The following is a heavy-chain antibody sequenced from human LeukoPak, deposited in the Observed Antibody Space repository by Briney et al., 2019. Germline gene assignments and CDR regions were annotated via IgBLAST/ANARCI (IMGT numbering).Heavy chain of an antibody. V-gene: IGHV3-23*01. J-gene: IGHJ3*02. CDR1: GFTFSSYA. D-gene: IGHD1-1*01. Sequence: PGGSLRLSCAASGFTFSSYAMSWVRQAPGKGREGVSAISGSGGSTYYADSVKGRFTISRDNCKNTLHLQINSLRAEDTAVYYCAKGRHWTPIRPDAFDIWRQGTMVTVSS. CDR2: ISGSGGST. CDR3: AKGRHWTPIRPDAFDI.